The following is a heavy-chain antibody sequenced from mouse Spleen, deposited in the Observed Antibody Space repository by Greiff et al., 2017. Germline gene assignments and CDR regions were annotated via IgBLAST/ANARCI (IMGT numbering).Heavy chain of an antibody. V-gene: IGHV14-2*01. D-gene: IGHD6-1*01. CDR1: GFNITDYY. Sequence: EVQLQQSGAELVKPGASVKLSCTASGFNITDYYMHWVKQRPEQGLEWIGRIDPEDGETKYAPTFQGKATITADTSSNTAYLQLSSLTSEDTAVYYCAREGANRDYWGQGTTLTVSS. CDR3: AREGANRDY. J-gene: IGHJ2*01. CDR2: IDPEDGET.